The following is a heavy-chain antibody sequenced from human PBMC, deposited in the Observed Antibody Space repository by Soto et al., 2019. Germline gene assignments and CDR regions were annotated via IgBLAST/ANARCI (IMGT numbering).Heavy chain of an antibody. J-gene: IGHJ4*02. CDR3: ARSPYSVSYLAYFDY. V-gene: IGHV3-30*03. D-gene: IGHD1-26*01. CDR1: GFTFSSYG. Sequence: QVQLVESGGGVVQPGRSLRLSCAASGFTFSSYGMHWVRQAPGKGLEWVAVISYDGSNKYYADSVKGRFTISRDNSKKTRYLQMNSLRAGDTAVYCCARSPYSVSYLAYFDYWGQGTLVTVSS. CDR2: ISYDGSNK.